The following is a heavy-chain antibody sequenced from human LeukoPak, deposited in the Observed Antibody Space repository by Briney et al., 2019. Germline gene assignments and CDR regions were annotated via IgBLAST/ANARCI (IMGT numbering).Heavy chain of an antibody. CDR2: ISGSGGGT. CDR1: GLTFSSYA. D-gene: IGHD3-22*01. V-gene: IGHV3-23*01. J-gene: IGHJ4*02. Sequence: GGSLRLSCAASGLTFSSYAMSWVRQAPGKGLEWVSGISGSGGGTYYADSVKGRFTISRDNSKNTLYLQMNSLRAEDTAVYYCAKSLYDSSGYYYYFDYWGQGTLVTVSS. CDR3: AKSLYDSSGYYYYFDY.